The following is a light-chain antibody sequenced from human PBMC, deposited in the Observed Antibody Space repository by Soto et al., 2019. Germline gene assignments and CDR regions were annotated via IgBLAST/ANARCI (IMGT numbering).Light chain of an antibody. J-gene: IGLJ3*02. CDR2: SNN. CDR1: SSNIGSNY. CDR3: AAWDDSMSGRV. Sequence: QSVLTQPSSASGTPGQRVTISCSGSSSNIGSNYVYWYQQLPGTAPKLLIYSNNQRPSGVPDRFSGSKSGTSASVAISGLRSEDEADYYCAAWDDSMSGRVFGGGTKLTVL. V-gene: IGLV1-47*02.